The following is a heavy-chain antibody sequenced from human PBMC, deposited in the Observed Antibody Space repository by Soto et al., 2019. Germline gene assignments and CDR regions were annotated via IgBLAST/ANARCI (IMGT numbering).Heavy chain of an antibody. J-gene: IGHJ2*01. CDR1: GYTFTSYA. CDR3: ARAPSWWYFDL. CDR2: INAGNGNT. V-gene: IGHV1-3*01. Sequence: ASLKVSCKASGYTFTSYAMHWVRQAPGQRLEWMGWINAGNGNTKYSQKFQGRVTITRDTSASTAYMELSSLRSEDTAVYYCARAPSWWYFDLWGRGTLVTVSS.